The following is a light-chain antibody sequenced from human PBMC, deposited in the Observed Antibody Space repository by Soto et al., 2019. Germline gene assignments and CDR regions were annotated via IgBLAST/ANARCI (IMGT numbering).Light chain of an antibody. CDR3: QQYNSYHS. CDR1: QSISSW. V-gene: IGKV1-5*01. J-gene: IGKJ1*01. Sequence: DIQMTQSPSILSASVGDRVTITCRASQSISSWLAWYQQKPGKAPKLLIYDASSLESGVPSRFSGSGSGTEFTLTISSLQPDDFATYYCQQYNSYHSFGQGTKVEIK. CDR2: DAS.